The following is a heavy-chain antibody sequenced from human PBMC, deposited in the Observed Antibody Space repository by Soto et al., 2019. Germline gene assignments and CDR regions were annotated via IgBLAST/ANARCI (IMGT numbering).Heavy chain of an antibody. CDR2: IYYSGST. CDR1: GGSIISSSYY. V-gene: IGHV4-39*01. J-gene: IGHJ4*02. Sequence: PSETLCLTCTVSGGSIISSSYYWGWIRQPPGKGLEWIGSIYYSGSTYYNPSLKSRVTISVDKSKNQFSLKLSSVTAADTAVYYCARLEGLATISYYFDYWGQGTLVTVSS. D-gene: IGHD3-9*01. CDR3: ARLEGLATISYYFDY.